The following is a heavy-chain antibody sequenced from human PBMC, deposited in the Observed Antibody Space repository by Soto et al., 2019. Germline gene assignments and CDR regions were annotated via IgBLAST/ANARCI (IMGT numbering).Heavy chain of an antibody. CDR3: ARGGRGIAAAEDY. V-gene: IGHV3-7*03. J-gene: IGHJ4*02. CDR2: IKQDGSEK. D-gene: IGHD6-13*01. CDR1: GFTFSSYW. Sequence: EVQLVESGGGLVQPGGSLRLSCAASGFTFSSYWMSWVRQAPGKGLEWVANIKQDGSEKYYVDSVKGRFTISRDNAKNSLYLQMNSLRAEDTAVYYCARGGRGIAAAEDYWGQGTLVTVSS.